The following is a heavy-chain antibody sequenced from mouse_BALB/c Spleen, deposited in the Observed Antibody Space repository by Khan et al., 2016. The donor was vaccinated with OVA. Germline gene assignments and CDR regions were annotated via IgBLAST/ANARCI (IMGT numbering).Heavy chain of an antibody. D-gene: IGHD4-1*01. CDR1: GFTFSAYG. CDR2: ISSDGTYT. CDR3: ASHLTGSFAY. V-gene: IGHV5-6*01. J-gene: IGHJ3*01. Sequence: EVQVVESGGDLVKPGGSLKLSCAASGFTFSAYGMSWVRQSPDKRLEWVATISSDGTYTYYPDSVKGRFTISRDNAKNTLYLQMSSLKSEDTAMYYCASHLTGSFAYWGQGTLVTVSA.